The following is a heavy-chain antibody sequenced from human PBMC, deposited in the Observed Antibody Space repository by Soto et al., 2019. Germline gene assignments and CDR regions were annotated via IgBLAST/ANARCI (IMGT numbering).Heavy chain of an antibody. CDR2: IYYSGST. Sequence: SETLSLTCTVSGGSISSSSYYWGWIRQPPGKGLEWIGSIYYSGSTYYNPSLKSRVTISVDTSKNQFSLKLSSVTAADTAVYYCASRTTVDDLGFDYWGQGTLVTVSS. D-gene: IGHD4-17*01. J-gene: IGHJ4*02. CDR3: ASRTTVDDLGFDY. V-gene: IGHV4-39*01. CDR1: GGSISSSSYY.